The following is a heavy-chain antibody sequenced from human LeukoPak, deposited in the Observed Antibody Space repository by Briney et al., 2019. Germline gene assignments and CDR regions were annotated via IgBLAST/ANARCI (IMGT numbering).Heavy chain of an antibody. Sequence: SETLSLTCTVSGGSISSYYWSWIRQPPGKGLEWIGYIYYSGSTNYNPSLKSRVTISVDTSKNQFSLKLSSVTAADTAMYYCARDSPTGVRWGQGTLVTVSS. V-gene: IGHV4-59*01. CDR1: GGSISSYY. CDR2: IYYSGST. J-gene: IGHJ4*02. CDR3: ARDSPTGVR. D-gene: IGHD3-10*01.